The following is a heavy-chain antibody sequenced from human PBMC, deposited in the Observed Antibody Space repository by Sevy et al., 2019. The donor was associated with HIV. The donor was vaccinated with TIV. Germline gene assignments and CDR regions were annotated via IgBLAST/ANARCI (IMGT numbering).Heavy chain of an antibody. J-gene: IGHJ4*02. V-gene: IGHV1-46*03. CDR3: ARVGSDFWSGYYTFDY. Sequence: ASVKVSCKASGYTFTSYYMHWVRQAPGQGLEWMGLINPSGGSTSYAQKFQGRVTMTRDTSTSTVYMELSSLRSEDTAVYYCARVGSDFWSGYYTFDYWGQGTLVTVSS. D-gene: IGHD3-3*01. CDR1: GYTFTSYY. CDR2: INPSGGST.